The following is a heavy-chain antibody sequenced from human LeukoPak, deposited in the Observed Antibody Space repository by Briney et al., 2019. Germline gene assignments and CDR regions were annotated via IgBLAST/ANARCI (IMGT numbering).Heavy chain of an antibody. CDR1: GFTFSSYW. J-gene: IGHJ4*02. Sequence: GGSLRLSCAASGFTFSSYWMHWVRQTPGTGLVWVSRISSDGSSTSYGDSVKGRFTISRDNAKNTLYLQMNSLRAEDTAVYYCVRDVGIGGWGQGTLVTVSS. CDR3: VRDVGIGG. V-gene: IGHV3-74*01. CDR2: ISSDGSST. D-gene: IGHD2-15*01.